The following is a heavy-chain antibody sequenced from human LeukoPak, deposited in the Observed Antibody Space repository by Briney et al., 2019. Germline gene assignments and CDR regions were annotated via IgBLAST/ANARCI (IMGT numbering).Heavy chain of an antibody. J-gene: IGHJ4*02. Sequence: NPSETLSLTCTVSGGSISSYYWSWIRQPPGKGLEWIGYIYYSGSTNYNPSLKSRVTISVDTSKNQFSLKLSSVTAADTAVYYCARESSEGYGSGSYHAREVDYWGQGTLVTVSS. CDR2: IYYSGST. CDR1: GGSISSYY. V-gene: IGHV4-59*01. D-gene: IGHD3-10*01. CDR3: ARESSEGYGSGSYHAREVDY.